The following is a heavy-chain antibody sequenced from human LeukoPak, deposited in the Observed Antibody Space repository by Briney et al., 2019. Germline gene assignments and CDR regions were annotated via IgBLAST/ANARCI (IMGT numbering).Heavy chain of an antibody. V-gene: IGHV3-21*01. CDR1: GFTFSSYS. D-gene: IGHD5-18*01. J-gene: IGHJ6*02. Sequence: GSLRLSCAASGFTFSSYSMNWVRQAPGKGLEWVSSISSSSSYIYYADSVKGRFTISRDNAKNSLYLQMNSLRAEDTAVYYCARDLAKAVDTAMVTAWGPDYYYYGMDVWGQGTTVTVSS. CDR3: ARDLAKAVDTAMVTAWGPDYYYYGMDV. CDR2: ISSSSSYI.